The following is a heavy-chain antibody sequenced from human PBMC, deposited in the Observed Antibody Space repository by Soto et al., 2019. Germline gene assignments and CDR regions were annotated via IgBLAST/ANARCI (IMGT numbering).Heavy chain of an antibody. Sequence: PSETLSLTCNMSGDSYSISTYSWSWIRQPPGKALQWIGFIYQSGVTSYNPSLASRVSIPLDRSNNQCSLKLKSVTAADTAVYFRAGMPYTSGLRFDPWGPGTLVTVSS. CDR1: GDSYSISTYS. J-gene: IGHJ5*02. D-gene: IGHD6-19*01. V-gene: IGHV4-30-2*01. CDR2: IYQSGVT. CDR3: AGMPYTSGLRFDP.